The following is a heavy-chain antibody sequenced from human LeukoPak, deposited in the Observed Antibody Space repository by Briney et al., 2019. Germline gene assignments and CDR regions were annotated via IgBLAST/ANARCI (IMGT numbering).Heavy chain of an antibody. V-gene: IGHV1-2*02. CDR1: GYTFTGYY. Sequence: EASVKVSCKASGYTFTGYYMHWVRQAPGQGLEWMGWINPNSGGTNYAQKFQGRVTMTRDTSISTAYMELSRLTSDDSAIYYCARKDYFDYLGEGTLVTASP. J-gene: IGHJ4*02. CDR2: INPNSGGT. CDR3: ARKDYFDY.